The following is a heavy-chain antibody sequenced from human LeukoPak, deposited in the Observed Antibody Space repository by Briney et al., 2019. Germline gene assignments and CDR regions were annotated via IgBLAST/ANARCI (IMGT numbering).Heavy chain of an antibody. CDR2: ISSSSSYI. CDR1: GFTFSSYS. V-gene: IGHV3-21*01. CDR3: ARARRYFDSSDPGDAFDI. D-gene: IGHD3-9*01. Sequence: GGSLRLSCAAAGFTFSSYSMNWVRQAPGKGLEWVSSISSSSSYIYYADSVKGRFTISRDNAKNSLYLQMNSLRAEDTAVYYCARARRYFDSSDPGDAFDIWRQGTMVTVSS. J-gene: IGHJ3*02.